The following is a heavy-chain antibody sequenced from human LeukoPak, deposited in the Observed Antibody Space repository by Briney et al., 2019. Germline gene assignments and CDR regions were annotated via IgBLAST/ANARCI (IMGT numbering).Heavy chain of an antibody. CDR3: ARDPTAVAGTYYYYYGMDV. Sequence: ASVKVSCKASGYTFTSYAMHWVRQAPGQRLEWMGWINAGNGNTKYSQKFQGRVTITRDTSASTAYMELSSLRSEDTAVYYCARDPTAVAGTYYYYYGMDVWGQGTTVTVSS. CDR2: INAGNGNT. J-gene: IGHJ6*02. D-gene: IGHD6-19*01. V-gene: IGHV1-3*01. CDR1: GYTFTSYA.